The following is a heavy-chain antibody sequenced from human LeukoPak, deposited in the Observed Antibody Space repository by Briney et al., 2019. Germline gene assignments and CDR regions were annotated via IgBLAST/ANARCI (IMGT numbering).Heavy chain of an antibody. CDR3: ARTVVIAATCWFDP. D-gene: IGHD2-15*01. J-gene: IGHJ5*02. CDR2: IYYSGTT. V-gene: IGHV4-31*03. CDR1: GGSVSSGGHY. Sequence: SETLSLTCTVSGGSVSSGGHYWTWIRQYPGKGLEWIGYIYYSGTTHYNPSLKSRVTISVDTSKNQFSLNLSSVTAADTAVYYCARTVVIAATCWFDPWGQGSLVTVSS.